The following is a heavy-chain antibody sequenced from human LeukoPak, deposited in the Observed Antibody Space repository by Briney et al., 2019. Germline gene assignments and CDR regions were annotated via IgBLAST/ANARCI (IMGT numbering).Heavy chain of an antibody. D-gene: IGHD4-23*01. CDR2: ITWDGGST. J-gene: IGHJ4*02. CDR3: VLLSLTPG. Sequence: GGSLRLSCAASGFTFDDYTMHWVCQAPGKGLEWVSLITWDGGSTYYADSVKGRFTISRDNSKNSLYLQMNSLRPEDTAVYYCVLLSLTPGWGQGTLVTVSS. CDR1: GFTFDDYT. V-gene: IGHV3-43*01.